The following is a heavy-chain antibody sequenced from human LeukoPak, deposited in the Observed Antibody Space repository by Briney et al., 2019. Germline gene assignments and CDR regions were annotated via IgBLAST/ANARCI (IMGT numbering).Heavy chain of an antibody. J-gene: IGHJ4*02. CDR3: ARVAQTYDFWSGYSYDSSGYYYFGFDY. D-gene: IGHD3-22*01. CDR1: GGSISSSSYY. Sequence: SETLSLTCTVSGGSISSSSYYWGWLRQPPGKGLEWIGSIYYSGSTYYNPSLKSRVTISVDTYKNQFSLKLSFVTAADTAVYYCARVAQTYDFWSGYSYDSSGYYYFGFDYWGQGTLSPSPQ. V-gene: IGHV4-39*07. CDR2: IYYSGST.